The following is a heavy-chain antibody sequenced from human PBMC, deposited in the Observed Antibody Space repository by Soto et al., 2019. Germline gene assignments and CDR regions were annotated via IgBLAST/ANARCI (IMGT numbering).Heavy chain of an antibody. J-gene: IGHJ4*02. CDR3: ARVPEAGRPLFDY. CDR1: GFIFSDFA. D-gene: IGHD6-6*01. CDR2: IWYDGSNE. Sequence: LRLSCAASGFIFSDFAMHWVRQAPGKGLEWVAEIWYDGSNEYYGDSVKGRFTISRDNSKNTLYLQLNSLRAEDTAVYYCARVPEAGRPLFDYWGQGALVTVSS. V-gene: IGHV3-33*01.